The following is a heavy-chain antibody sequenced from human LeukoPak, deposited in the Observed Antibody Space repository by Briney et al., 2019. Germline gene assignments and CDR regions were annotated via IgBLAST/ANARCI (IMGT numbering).Heavy chain of an antibody. J-gene: IGHJ4*02. D-gene: IGHD3-22*01. Sequence: GGSLRLSCAASGFTFSSYGMHWVRQAPGKGLEWVAVIWYDGSNKYYADSVKGRFTISRDNSKNTLYLQMNSLRAEDTAVYYCANLPLYYYDSSGYYYVSYWGQGTLVTVSS. CDR3: ANLPLYYYDSSGYYYVSY. V-gene: IGHV3-33*06. CDR2: IWYDGSNK. CDR1: GFTFSSYG.